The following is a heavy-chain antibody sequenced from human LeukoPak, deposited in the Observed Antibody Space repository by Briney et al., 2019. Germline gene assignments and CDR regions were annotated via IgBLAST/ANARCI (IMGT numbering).Heavy chain of an antibody. CDR1: GFTFSSYW. CDR3: ARLIVGAIDY. Sequence: PGGSLRLSCATSGFTFSSYWMGWVRQAPGKGLEWAANIKQDGSEKYYVDSVKGRFTISRDNAKNSLYLQMNSLRAEDTTVYYCARLIVGAIDYWGQGTLVTVSS. V-gene: IGHV3-7*01. D-gene: IGHD1-26*01. J-gene: IGHJ4*02. CDR2: IKQDGSEK.